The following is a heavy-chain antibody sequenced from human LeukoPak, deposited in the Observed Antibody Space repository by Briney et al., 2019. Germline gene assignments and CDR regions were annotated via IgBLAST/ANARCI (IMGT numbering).Heavy chain of an antibody. J-gene: IGHJ4*02. Sequence: PSETLSLTCTVSGGSISNYYWNWIRQPPGKGLEWIGYIYCSGSTNYNPSLKSRVTISVDTSKNQFSLKLSSVTAADAAVYYCASLSYSSGWYLGYWGQGTLVTVSS. D-gene: IGHD6-19*01. CDR3: ASLSYSSGWYLGY. CDR2: IYCSGST. V-gene: IGHV4-59*01. CDR1: GGSISNYY.